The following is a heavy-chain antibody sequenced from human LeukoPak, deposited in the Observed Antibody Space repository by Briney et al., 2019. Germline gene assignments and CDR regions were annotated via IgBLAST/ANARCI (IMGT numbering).Heavy chain of an antibody. Sequence: PGGSLRLSCAASGFTFSDYWMHWVRQVSGKGLVWDSRINSDGSTTDYADSVKGRFTISRDNAKNTLYLQMNSLRAEDTAVYYCARLAVIRGVTADSWGQGTLVTVSS. CDR1: GFTFSDYW. J-gene: IGHJ4*02. D-gene: IGHD3-10*01. CDR3: ARLAVIRGVTADS. V-gene: IGHV3-74*01. CDR2: INSDGSTT.